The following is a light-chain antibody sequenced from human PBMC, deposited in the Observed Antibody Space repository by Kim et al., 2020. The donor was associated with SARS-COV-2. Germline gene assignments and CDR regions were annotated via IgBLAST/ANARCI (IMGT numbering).Light chain of an antibody. V-gene: IGLV1-44*01. CDR2: SDN. Sequence: QTVTIPCYGSSTNIGANTANWYQQFPGTAPKLLIHSDNQRPSGVPDRFSGSKSGTAASLAIRGLQSEDEGDYYCAAWDDSLNVVLFGGGTQLTVL. J-gene: IGLJ2*01. CDR1: STNIGANT. CDR3: AAWDDSLNVVL.